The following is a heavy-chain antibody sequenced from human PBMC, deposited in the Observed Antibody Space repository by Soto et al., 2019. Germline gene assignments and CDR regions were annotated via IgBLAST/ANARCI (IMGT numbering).Heavy chain of an antibody. J-gene: IGHJ4*02. CDR3: ATGGRWTGLFDY. D-gene: IGHD1-26*01. Sequence: GESLKISCTASGFTVSNHYMTWVRQAPGKGLECLSLIYSDGSTNYADSVQGRFTISRDNSRNTLYLQMSSLRAEDTAVYYCATGGRWTGLFDYWGQGTLVTVSS. CDR1: GFTVSNHY. V-gene: IGHV3-66*01. CDR2: IYSDGST.